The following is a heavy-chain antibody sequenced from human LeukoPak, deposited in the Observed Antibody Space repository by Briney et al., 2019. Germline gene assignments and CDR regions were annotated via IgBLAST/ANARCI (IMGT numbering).Heavy chain of an antibody. CDR1: GFTFSSYA. CDR2: LSGSGGTT. J-gene: IGHJ6*02. Sequence: VQLVESGGGVVQPGRSLRLSCAASGFTFSSYAMSWVRQAPGKGLEWVSALSGSGGTTYYADSVKGRFTISRDNSKNTLYIQMNSLTAADTATYFCAKGPYYYGSGSSSPNYYYAMDVWGQGTTVTVSS. CDR3: AKGPYYYGSGSSSPNYYYAMDV. V-gene: IGHV3-23*04. D-gene: IGHD3-10*01.